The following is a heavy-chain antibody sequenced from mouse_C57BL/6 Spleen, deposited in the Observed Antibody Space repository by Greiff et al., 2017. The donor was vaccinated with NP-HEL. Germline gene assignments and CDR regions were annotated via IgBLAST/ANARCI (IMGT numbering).Heavy chain of an antibody. CDR2: IDPTDSET. J-gene: IGHJ3*01. Sequence: QVQLQQPGAELVRPGSSVKLSCKASGYTFTSYWMHWVKQRPIQGLEWIGNIDPTDSETHYNQKFKDKATLTVDKSSSTAYMQLSSLTSEDSAVYYCAVDYWDGFAYWGQGTLVTVSA. CDR1: GYTFTSYW. D-gene: IGHD4-1*01. CDR3: AVDYWDGFAY. V-gene: IGHV1-52*01.